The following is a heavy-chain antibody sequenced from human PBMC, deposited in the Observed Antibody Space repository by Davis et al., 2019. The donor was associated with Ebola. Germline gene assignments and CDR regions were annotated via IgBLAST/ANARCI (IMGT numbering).Heavy chain of an antibody. CDR3: ARDRGPLGFDP. J-gene: IGHJ5*02. Sequence: SETLSLTCTVSGGSISSYYWSWIRQPPGKGLEWIGYIYYSGSTNYNPSLKSRVTISVDTSKNQFSLKLSSVTAADTAVYYCARDRGPLGFDPWGQGTLATVSS. V-gene: IGHV4-59*01. CDR1: GGSISSYY. CDR2: IYYSGST. D-gene: IGHD3-10*01.